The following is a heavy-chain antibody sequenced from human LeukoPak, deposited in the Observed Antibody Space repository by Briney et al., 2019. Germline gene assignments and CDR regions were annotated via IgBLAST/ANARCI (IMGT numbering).Heavy chain of an antibody. Sequence: PSETLSLTCTVSGYSISNGFYWGWIRQPPGKGLGWIGYIDHTGSTNYNPSLKSRVTISRDTSKNHFSLELSSATAADTAVYFCARGRVSSSTWYRTYYYYFYMDVWGKGTTVTVSS. V-gene: IGHV4-61*03. CDR3: ARGRVSSSTWYRTYYYYFYMDV. D-gene: IGHD6-13*01. CDR2: IDHTGST. CDR1: GYSISNGFY. J-gene: IGHJ6*03.